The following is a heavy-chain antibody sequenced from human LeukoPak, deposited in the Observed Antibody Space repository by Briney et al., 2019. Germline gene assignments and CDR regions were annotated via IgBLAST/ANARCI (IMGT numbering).Heavy chain of an antibody. Sequence: SETLSLTCAVYGGSFSGYYWSWIRQPPGKGLEWIGEINHSGSTNYNPSLKSRVTISVDTSKNQFSLKLSSVTAADTAVHYCARGGVVYRYWGQGTLVTVSS. J-gene: IGHJ4*02. CDR3: ARGGVVYRY. D-gene: IGHD2-15*01. CDR2: INHSGST. CDR1: GGSFSGYY. V-gene: IGHV4-34*01.